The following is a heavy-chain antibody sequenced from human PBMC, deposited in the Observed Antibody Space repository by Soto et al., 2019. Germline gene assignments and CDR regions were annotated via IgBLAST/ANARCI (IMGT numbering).Heavy chain of an antibody. J-gene: IGHJ4*02. V-gene: IGHV3-30-3*01. Sequence: LRLSCAASGFTFSSYAMHWVRQAPGKGLEWVAVISYDGSNKYYADSVKGRFTISRDNSKNTLYLQMNSLRAEDTAVYYCARGSSVEMATIGFDYWGQGTLVTVSS. CDR2: ISYDGSNK. D-gene: IGHD5-12*01. CDR1: GFTFSSYA. CDR3: ARGSSVEMATIGFDY.